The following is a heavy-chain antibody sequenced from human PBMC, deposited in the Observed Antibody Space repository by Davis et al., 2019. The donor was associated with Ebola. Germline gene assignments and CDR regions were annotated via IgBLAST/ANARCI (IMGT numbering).Heavy chain of an antibody. CDR1: GYTFTGYY. CDR3: ARGSLSSSWYNYYGMDV. J-gene: IGHJ6*02. D-gene: IGHD6-13*01. CDR2: INPSGGST. Sequence: AASVKVSCKASGYTFTGYYMHWVRQAPGQGLEWMGIINPSGGSTSYAQKFQGRVTMTRDTSASTAYMELSSLRSEDTAVYYCARGSLSSSWYNYYGMDVWGQGTTVTVSS. V-gene: IGHV1-46*01.